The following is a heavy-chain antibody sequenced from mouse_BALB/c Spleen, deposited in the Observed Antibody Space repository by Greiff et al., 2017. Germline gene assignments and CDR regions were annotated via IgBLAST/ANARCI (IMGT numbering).Heavy chain of an antibody. CDR3: VGSWFAY. CDR1: GFSLTSYD. J-gene: IGHJ3*01. CDR2: IWTGGGT. V-gene: IGHV2-9-2*01. Sequence: QVQLQQSGPGLVAPSQSLSITCTVSGFSLTSYDISWIRQPPGKGLEWLGVIWTGGGTNYNSAFMSRLSISKDNSKSQVFLKMNSLQTDDTAIYYCVGSWFAYWGQGTLVTVSA.